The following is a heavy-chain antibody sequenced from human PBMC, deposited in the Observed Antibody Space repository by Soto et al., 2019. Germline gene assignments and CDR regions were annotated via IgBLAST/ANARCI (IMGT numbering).Heavy chain of an antibody. Sequence: LSLTCTVSGGSVSSSSFYWVWIRQPPGKRLEWIGSIYYSGSTYYNPSLKTRVTISVDTSKNQFSLKLSSVTAADTAVYYCARKFDYYNSGGYYFDYWGQGTLVTVSS. V-gene: IGHV4-39*01. CDR2: IYYSGST. CDR3: ARKFDYYNSGGYYFDY. D-gene: IGHD3-22*01. J-gene: IGHJ4*02. CDR1: GGSVSSSSFY.